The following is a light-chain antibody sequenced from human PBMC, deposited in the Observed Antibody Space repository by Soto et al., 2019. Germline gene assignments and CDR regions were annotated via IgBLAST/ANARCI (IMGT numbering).Light chain of an antibody. J-gene: IGKJ1*01. CDR3: QHYNSYWT. CDR2: DAS. CDR1: QSISSW. Sequence: DIQMTQSPSTLSASVGDRVTITCRASQSISSWLAWYQQKPGKAPKLLIYDASSLESGVPSRFSGSGSGTEFTLTISSLQPYDFATYYCQHYNSYWTFGQGTKVDIK. V-gene: IGKV1-5*01.